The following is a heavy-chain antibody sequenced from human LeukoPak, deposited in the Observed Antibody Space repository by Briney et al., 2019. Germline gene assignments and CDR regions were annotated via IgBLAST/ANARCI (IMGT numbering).Heavy chain of an antibody. Sequence: GGSLRLSCVASGLTFSSYEMNWVRQAPGKGLECISYISSSGSTIHYADSVKGRFTVSRDTAKNSLYLQMNSLRAEDTAVYYCTRTYYDILTGTNWFDPWGQGTLVTVSS. CDR3: TRTYYDILTGTNWFDP. D-gene: IGHD3-9*01. CDR1: GLTFSSYE. J-gene: IGHJ5*02. V-gene: IGHV3-48*03. CDR2: ISSSGSTI.